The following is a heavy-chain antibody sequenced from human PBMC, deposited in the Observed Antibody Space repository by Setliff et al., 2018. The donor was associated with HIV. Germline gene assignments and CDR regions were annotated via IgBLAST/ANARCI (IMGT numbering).Heavy chain of an antibody. D-gene: IGHD1-26*01. CDR3: ARGGHYSGSYLPRDYYMDV. V-gene: IGHV1-46*01. J-gene: IGHJ6*03. CDR1: GYTFTNFY. Sequence: ASVKVSCKASGYTFTNFYIHWVRQAPGQGLKWLGMMNPSGGTTTYAQKFQGRVTMTSDTSTSTVYMDLSSLGSEDTAVYYCARGGHYSGSYLPRDYYMDVWGKGTTVTVSS. CDR2: MNPSGGTT.